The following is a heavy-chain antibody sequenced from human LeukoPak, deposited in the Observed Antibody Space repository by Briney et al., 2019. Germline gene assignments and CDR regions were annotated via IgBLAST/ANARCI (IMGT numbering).Heavy chain of an antibody. CDR2: ISYDGSNK. Sequence: PGGSLRLSCAASGFTFSSYAMHWVRQAPGKGPEWVAVISYDGSNKYYADSVKGRFTISRDNSKNTLYLQMNSLRAEDTAVYYCARALLRLGELSLYGIGYWGQGTLVTVSS. D-gene: IGHD3-16*02. J-gene: IGHJ4*02. V-gene: IGHV3-30-3*01. CDR3: ARALLRLGELSLYGIGY. CDR1: GFTFSSYA.